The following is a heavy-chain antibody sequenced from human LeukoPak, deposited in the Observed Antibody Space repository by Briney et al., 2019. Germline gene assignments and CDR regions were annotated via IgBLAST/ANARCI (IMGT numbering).Heavy chain of an antibody. CDR2: IWYDGSNK. J-gene: IGHJ4*02. V-gene: IGHV3-33*01. D-gene: IGHD2-8*01. CDR1: GFTFSSYG. Sequence: PGGSLRLSCAASGFTFSSYGMHWVRQAPGKGLEWVAVIWYDGSNKYYADSVKGRFTISRDNSKNTLFLQVNSLRAEDTAVYYCARRNGEVVDYWGQGTLVTVSS. CDR3: ARRNGEVVDY.